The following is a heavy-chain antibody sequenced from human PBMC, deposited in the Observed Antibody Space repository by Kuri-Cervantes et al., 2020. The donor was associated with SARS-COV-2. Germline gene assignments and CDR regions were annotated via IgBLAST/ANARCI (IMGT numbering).Heavy chain of an antibody. CDR2: INHSGST. D-gene: IGHD6-13*01. CDR3: ARWQQQLVLYGMDV. Sequence: SQTLSLTCAVSGYSISSGYYWGWIRQPPGKGLEWIGEINHSGSTNYNPSLKSRVTISVDTSKNQFSLKLSSVTAADTAVYYCARWQQQLVLYGMDVWGQGTTVTVSS. V-gene: IGHV4-38-2*01. J-gene: IGHJ6*02. CDR1: GYSISSGYY.